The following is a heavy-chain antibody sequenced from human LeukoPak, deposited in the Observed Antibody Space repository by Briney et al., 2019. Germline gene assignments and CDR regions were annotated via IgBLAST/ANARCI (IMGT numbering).Heavy chain of an antibody. D-gene: IGHD2-21*02. CDR1: GFTFRAYA. J-gene: IGHJ4*02. CDR3: AREWVTSSFDY. CDR2: IAYDGSSK. V-gene: IGHV3-30*03. Sequence: GGALRLSCAASGFTFRAYAFHWVRQAPGKGLEWVAFIAYDGSSKYYADSVKGRFIIFRDYSKNTLYLQMNSLRAEDTAVYYCAREWVTSSFDYWGQGTLVTVSS.